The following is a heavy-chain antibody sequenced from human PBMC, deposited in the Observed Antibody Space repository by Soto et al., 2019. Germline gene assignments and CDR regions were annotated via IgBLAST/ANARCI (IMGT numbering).Heavy chain of an antibody. Sequence: QVQLVQSGAEVKKPGSSVKVSCKASGYTFTRFGIGWVRQAPGQGLEFMGWISAFHGSTNYAQKFQGRVTMTTDTPTSTAYMDLRRMRSDDTAVYYCARLYSSGWPRSYFDYWGQGTLVTVSS. J-gene: IGHJ4*02. CDR1: GYTFTRFG. CDR2: ISAFHGST. D-gene: IGHD6-19*01. CDR3: ARLYSSGWPRSYFDY. V-gene: IGHV1-18*01.